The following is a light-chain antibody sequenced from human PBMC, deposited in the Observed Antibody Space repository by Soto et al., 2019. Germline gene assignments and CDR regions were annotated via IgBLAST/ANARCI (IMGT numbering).Light chain of an antibody. Sequence: ELVLTQSPATLSLSPGERATLSCRASQSVSSYLAWYQQKPGQAPRLLIYDASNRATGIQARFSGSGSGTEFTLTIRSLEPEDFAVYYCQQRSNWPTFGQGTRLEIK. CDR2: DAS. CDR1: QSVSSY. V-gene: IGKV3-11*01. CDR3: QQRSNWPT. J-gene: IGKJ5*01.